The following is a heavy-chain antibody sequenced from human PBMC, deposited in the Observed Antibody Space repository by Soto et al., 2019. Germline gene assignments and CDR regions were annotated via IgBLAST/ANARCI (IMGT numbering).Heavy chain of an antibody. CDR2: INEDGNKQ. CDR1: GFTFNTYW. V-gene: IGHV3-7*01. Sequence: EVQLVESGGGLVQPGGSLRLSCVVSGFTFNTYWMTWILQAPGKGLEWVANINEDGNKQNYVDSVRGRFTISRDNAKTSLYLQMNSLRVEDTAVYYCATRAGAPADWGQGTLVTVSS. CDR3: ATRAGAPAD. D-gene: IGHD6-25*01. J-gene: IGHJ4*02.